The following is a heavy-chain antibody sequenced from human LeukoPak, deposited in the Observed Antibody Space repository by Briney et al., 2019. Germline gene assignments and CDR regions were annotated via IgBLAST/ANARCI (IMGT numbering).Heavy chain of an antibody. CDR3: AGTLLWFGEFHNWFDP. CDR2: IYYSGST. CDR1: GGSISSYY. D-gene: IGHD3-10*01. J-gene: IGHJ5*02. Sequence: SETLSLTCTVSGGSISSYYWSWIRQPPGKGLEWIGYIYYSGSTNYNPSLKSRVTVSVDTSKNQFSLKLSSVTAADTAVYYCAGTLLWFGEFHNWFDPWGQGTLVTVSS. V-gene: IGHV4-59*08.